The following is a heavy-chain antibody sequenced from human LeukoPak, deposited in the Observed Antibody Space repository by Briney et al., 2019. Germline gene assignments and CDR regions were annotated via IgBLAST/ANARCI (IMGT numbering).Heavy chain of an antibody. J-gene: IGHJ5*02. D-gene: IGHD5-12*01. CDR3: ARDLVATIRGWFDP. CDR2: ISSSSSYI. Sequence: GGSLRLSCAASGFTFSSYSMNWVRQAPGKGLEWVSSISSSSSYIYYADSVKGRFTISRDNTKNSLYLQMNSLRAEDTAVYYCARDLVATIRGWFDPWGQGTLVTVSS. CDR1: GFTFSSYS. V-gene: IGHV3-21*01.